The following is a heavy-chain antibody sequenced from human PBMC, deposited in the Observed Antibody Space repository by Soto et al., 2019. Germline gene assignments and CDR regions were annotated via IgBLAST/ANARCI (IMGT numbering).Heavy chain of an antibody. V-gene: IGHV3-33*01. CDR3: ARDVAAAGYYYYGMDV. D-gene: IGHD6-13*01. CDR1: GFAFSSYG. CDR2: IWYDGSNK. J-gene: IGHJ6*02. Sequence: PGGSLRLSCAASGFAFSSYGMHWVRQAPGKGLEWVAVIWYDGSNKYYADSVKGRFTISRDNSKNTLYLQMNSLRAEDTAVYYCARDVAAAGYYYYGMDVWGQGTTVTVSS.